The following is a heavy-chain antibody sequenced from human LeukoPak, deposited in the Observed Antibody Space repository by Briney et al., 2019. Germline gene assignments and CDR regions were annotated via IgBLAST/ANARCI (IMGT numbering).Heavy chain of an antibody. V-gene: IGHV4-59*01. Sequence: PSETLSLTCTVSGGSISTYYWSWIRQPPGKGLEYIGYIYYSGSTNYNPSLKSRVTMSLDTSKNQFSLKLSSVAAADTAVYYCAREEVPHGFDIWGQGTMVTVSS. CDR2: IYYSGST. J-gene: IGHJ3*02. CDR1: GGSISTYY. CDR3: AREEVPHGFDI.